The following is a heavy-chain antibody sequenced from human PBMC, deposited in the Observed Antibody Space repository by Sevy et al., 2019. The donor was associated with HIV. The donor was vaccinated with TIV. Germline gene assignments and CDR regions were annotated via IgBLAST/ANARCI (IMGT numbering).Heavy chain of an antibody. D-gene: IGHD6-13*01. V-gene: IGHV4-39*01. CDR1: GGSISSSSYY. Sequence: SETLSLTCTVSGGSISSSSYYWGWIRQPPGKGLEWIGSIYYSGSTYYNPSLKSRVTISVDTSKNQFSLKLSSVTAADTAVYYCASTAVAGPWSWLYTSYGMDVWGQGTTVTVSS. CDR3: ASTAVAGPWSWLYTSYGMDV. J-gene: IGHJ6*02. CDR2: IYYSGST.